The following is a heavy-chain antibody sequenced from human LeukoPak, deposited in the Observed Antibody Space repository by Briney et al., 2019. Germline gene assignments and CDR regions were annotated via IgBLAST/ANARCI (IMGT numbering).Heavy chain of an antibody. CDR1: GFTFSSYG. CDR2: IWYDGSNK. Sequence: GGSLRLSCAASGFTFSSYGMHWVRQAPGRGLEWVVVIWYDGSNKYYADSVKGRFTISRDNSKNTLYLQMNSLRAEDTAVYYCARDRKTAHDAVDIWGQGTMVTVSS. CDR3: ARDRKTAHDAVDI. V-gene: IGHV3-33*01. J-gene: IGHJ3*02.